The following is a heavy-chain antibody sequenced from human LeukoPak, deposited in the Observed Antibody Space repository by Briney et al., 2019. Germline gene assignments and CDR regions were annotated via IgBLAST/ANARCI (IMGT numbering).Heavy chain of an antibody. J-gene: IGHJ6*04. Sequence: GGSPRLSCAASGFTFSSYAMHWVRQAPGKGLEWVAVMSYDGSNKYYADSVKGRFTISRDNSKNTLYLQMNSLRAEDTAVYYCARVGWFGEFSEGNHGGMDVWGKGTTVTVSS. CDR2: MSYDGSNK. V-gene: IGHV3-30*04. CDR1: GFTFSSYA. CDR3: ARVGWFGEFSEGNHGGMDV. D-gene: IGHD3-10*01.